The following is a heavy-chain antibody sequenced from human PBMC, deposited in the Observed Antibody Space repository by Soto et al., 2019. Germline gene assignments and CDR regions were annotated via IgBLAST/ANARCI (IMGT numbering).Heavy chain of an antibody. Sequence: SETLSLTCTVSGASISGFYWSWIRKSAGKGLEWIGRIYATGTTGYNPSLKSRVLMSVDTSKKQFSLKLRSVTAADTAVYYCVRDGTKTLRDWFDPWGQGISVTVSS. CDR3: VRDGTKTLRDWFDP. CDR1: GASISGFY. D-gene: IGHD1-1*01. CDR2: IYATGTT. J-gene: IGHJ5*02. V-gene: IGHV4-4*07.